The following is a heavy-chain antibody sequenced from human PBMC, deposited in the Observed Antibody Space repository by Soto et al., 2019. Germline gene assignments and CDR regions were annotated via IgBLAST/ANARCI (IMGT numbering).Heavy chain of an antibody. CDR1: GFTFSSYA. V-gene: IGHV3-30-3*01. CDR2: ISYDGSNK. CDR3: ARGPLEWELPAFDY. J-gene: IGHJ4*02. D-gene: IGHD1-26*01. Sequence: QVQLVESGGGVVQPGRSLRLSCAASGFTFSSYAMHWVRQAPGKGLEWVAVISYDGSNKYYADSVKGRFTISRDNSKNTLYLQMNSLRAEDTAVYYCARGPLEWELPAFDYWGQGTLVTVSS.